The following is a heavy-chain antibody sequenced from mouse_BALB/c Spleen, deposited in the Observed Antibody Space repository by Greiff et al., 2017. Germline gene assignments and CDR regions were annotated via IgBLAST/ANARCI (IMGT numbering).Heavy chain of an antibody. J-gene: IGHJ4*01. CDR1: GYTFTSYW. V-gene: IGHV1S22*01. D-gene: IGHD1-1*01. CDR2: IYPGSGST. Sequence: LQQPGSELVRPGASVKLSCKASGYTFTSYWMHWVKQRPGQGLEWIGNIYPGSGSTNYDEKFKSKATLTVDTSSSTADMQLSSLTSEDSAVYYCTRGNYYGTPMDYWGQGTSVTVSS. CDR3: TRGNYYGTPMDY.